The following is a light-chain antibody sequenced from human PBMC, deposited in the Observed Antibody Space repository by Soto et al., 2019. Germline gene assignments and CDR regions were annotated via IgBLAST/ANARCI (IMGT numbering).Light chain of an antibody. CDR3: QQFNSFPLT. J-gene: IGKJ4*01. CDR1: QGISNA. Sequence: AIQLTQSPSSLSASVGDRDTITCRASQGISNALAWYHQQPGKAPKLLIYDASSLDSGVPSRFSGSGSGTDFTLTISSLQPEDFSTYYCQQFNSFPLTFGGGTKVEIK. CDR2: DAS. V-gene: IGKV1-13*02.